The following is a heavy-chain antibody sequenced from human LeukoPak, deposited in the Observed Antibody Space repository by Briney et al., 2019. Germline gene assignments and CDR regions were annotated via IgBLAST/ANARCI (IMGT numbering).Heavy chain of an antibody. D-gene: IGHD2-15*01. V-gene: IGHV1-18*01. J-gene: IGHJ4*02. CDR2: ISTYNGNT. Sequence: ASVKVSCKASGYTFTTLGITWVRQAPGQGLEWMGWISTYNGNTNYAQNLQGRVTMTTDTSTSTAYMELRSLTSDDTAVYYCARLGSDCGGGNCYWGQGTLVTVSS. CDR3: ARLGSDCGGGNCY. CDR1: GYTFTTLG.